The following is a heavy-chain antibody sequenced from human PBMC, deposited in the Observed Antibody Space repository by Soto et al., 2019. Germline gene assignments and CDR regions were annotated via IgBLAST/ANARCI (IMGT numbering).Heavy chain of an antibody. CDR1: GGTFSRFA. Sequence: QVQLVQSGAEVKKPGSSVKVSCKASGGTFSRFAISWVRQAHGQGPGWMGGIIPFLGTTNYAQKFQGRPTIPADESTSTAYMELRSLKSRDTAGYYCATSPRGYIYAWASWGQGPLVSVSS. J-gene: IGHJ5*02. CDR2: IIPFLGTT. CDR3: ATSPRGYIYAWAS. V-gene: IGHV1-69*01. D-gene: IGHD5-18*01.